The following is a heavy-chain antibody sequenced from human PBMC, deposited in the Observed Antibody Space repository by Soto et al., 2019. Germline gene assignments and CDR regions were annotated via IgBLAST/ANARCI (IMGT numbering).Heavy chain of an antibody. J-gene: IGHJ6*03. V-gene: IGHV4-59*01. CDR3: ARGKYSRENYYYYYYMDV. CDR2: IYYSGNT. D-gene: IGHD4-4*01. Sequence: SETLSLTCTVSGGSISSYYWSWIRQPPGKGLEWIGYIYYSGNTNYNPSLKSRVTISVDTSKNQFSLKLSSVTAADTAVYYCARGKYSRENYYYYYYMDVWGKGTTVTVSS. CDR1: GGSISSYY.